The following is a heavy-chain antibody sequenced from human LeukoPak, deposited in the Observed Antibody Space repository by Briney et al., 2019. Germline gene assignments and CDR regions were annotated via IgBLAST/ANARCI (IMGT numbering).Heavy chain of an antibody. V-gene: IGHV1-18*01. J-gene: IGHJ4*02. CDR1: GYTFTSYG. CDR2: ISAYNGNT. D-gene: IGHD3-22*01. Sequence: GASVKVSCKASGYTFTSYGISWVRQAPGQGLEWMGWISAYNGNTNYAQKLQGRVTMTTDTSTSTAYMELRSLRSDDTAVYYCARDGDFLRARHYYDSSGYFLWGQGTLVTVSS. CDR3: ARDGDFLRARHYYDSSGYFL.